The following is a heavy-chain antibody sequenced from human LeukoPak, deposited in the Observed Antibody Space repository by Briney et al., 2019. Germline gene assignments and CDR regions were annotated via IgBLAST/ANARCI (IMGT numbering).Heavy chain of an antibody. Sequence: PGGSLRLSCAASGFNFSAYSMNWVRQAPGKGLEWVSSITSGDFVYFADALKGRFTISRDNAKSSLYLEMNSLRADDTAVYYCARGGFNMVRGVIIPSNLYFYYMDIWGKGTTVTVSS. CDR2: ITSGDFV. CDR1: GFNFSAYS. CDR3: ARGGFNMVRGVIIPSNLYFYYMDI. J-gene: IGHJ6*03. V-gene: IGHV3-69-1*01. D-gene: IGHD3-10*01.